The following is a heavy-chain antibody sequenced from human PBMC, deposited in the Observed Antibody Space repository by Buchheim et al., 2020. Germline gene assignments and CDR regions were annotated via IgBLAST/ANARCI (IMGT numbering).Heavy chain of an antibody. CDR2: ISYDRGNK. CDR3: ARVEDQLLLQLDY. CDR1: GFTFSSYA. V-gene: IGHV3-30-3*01. J-gene: IGHJ4*02. Sequence: QVQLVESGGGVVQPGRSLRLSCAASGFTFSSYAMHWVRQAPGEELEWVAVISYDRGNKYYADSVKGRFTISRDNSKKTLYLQMNSLRAEDTAVYYCARVEDQLLLQLDYWGQGTL. D-gene: IGHD2-2*01.